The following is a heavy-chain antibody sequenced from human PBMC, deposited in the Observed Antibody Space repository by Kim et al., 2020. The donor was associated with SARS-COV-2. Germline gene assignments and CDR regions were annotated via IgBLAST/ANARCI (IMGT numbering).Heavy chain of an antibody. CDR1: GFTFSSYA. Sequence: GGSLRLSCSASGFTFSSYAMHWVRQAPGKGLEYVSAISSNGGSTYYADSVKGRFTISRDNSKNTLYLQMSSLRAEDTAVYYCVPRSDTQPDDDWGQGTLVTVSS. J-gene: IGHJ4*02. V-gene: IGHV3-64D*06. CDR2: ISSNGGST. D-gene: IGHD2-21*01. CDR3: VPRSDTQPDDD.